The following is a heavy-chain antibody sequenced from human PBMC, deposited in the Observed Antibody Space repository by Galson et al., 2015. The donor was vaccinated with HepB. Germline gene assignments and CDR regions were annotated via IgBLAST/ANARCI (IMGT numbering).Heavy chain of an antibody. CDR3: ARESRPGYYDRSGYYLAY. CDR2: ISSSSTTI. V-gene: IGHV3-48*04. J-gene: IGHJ4*02. CDR1: GFTFSSYS. D-gene: IGHD3-22*01. Sequence: SLRLSCAASGFTFSSYSMNWVRQAPGKGLEWVSYISSSSTTIYYADSVKGRFTISRDNAKNALYLQMNSLRAEDTALSYCARESRPGYYDRSGYYLAYWGQGTLVTVSS.